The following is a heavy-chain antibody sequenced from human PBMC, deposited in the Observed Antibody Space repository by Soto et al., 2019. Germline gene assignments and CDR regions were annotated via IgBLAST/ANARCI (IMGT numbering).Heavy chain of an antibody. CDR1: GDSVSSYSAA. J-gene: IGHJ5*02. CDR2: TYYRSRFFS. CDR3: VRDRYSSSGRLDP. Sequence: SRTLSLTFAISGDSVSSYSAAWNWIRQSPSGGLEWLGRTYYRSRFFSDYAESVKSRIIINPDTSKNQFSLQLKSVTPEDTAVYYWVRDRYSSSGRLDPWGQGTPVRVSS. D-gene: IGHD6-6*01. V-gene: IGHV6-1*01.